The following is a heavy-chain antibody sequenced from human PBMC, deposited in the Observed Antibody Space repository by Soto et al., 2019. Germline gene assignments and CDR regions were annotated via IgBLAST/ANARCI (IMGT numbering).Heavy chain of an antibody. J-gene: IGHJ4*02. Sequence: GGSLRLSCAASGFTFNTYAMSWVRQAPGKGLQWVSSITTSGGTFYADSVKGRFTISRDNSKNTLSLQMNSLSAEDTAMYFCARRRTGANPYYIDYWGPGTLVTVSS. V-gene: IGHV3-23*01. CDR1: GFTFNTYA. CDR2: ITTSGGT. D-gene: IGHD1-26*01. CDR3: ARRRTGANPYYIDY.